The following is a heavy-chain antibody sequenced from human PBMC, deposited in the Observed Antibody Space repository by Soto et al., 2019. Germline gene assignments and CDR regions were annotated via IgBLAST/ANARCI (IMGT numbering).Heavy chain of an antibody. D-gene: IGHD6-13*01. CDR2: IYDSGST. J-gene: IGHJ6*02. CDR1: GGSISSYY. Sequence: QVQLQESGPGLVKPSETLSLTCTVSGGSISSYYWSWIRQPPGKGMEWIGYIYDSGSTNYNPSLKSRVTISVDTSKNQFALKLSSVTAADTAVYDCASGRPWSSWYLSYCMDVWGQGTTGTVSS. V-gene: IGHV4-59*01. CDR3: ASGRPWSSWYLSYCMDV.